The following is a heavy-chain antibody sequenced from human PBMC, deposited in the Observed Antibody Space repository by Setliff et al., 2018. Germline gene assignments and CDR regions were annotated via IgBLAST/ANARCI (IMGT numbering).Heavy chain of an antibody. V-gene: IGHV1-69*05. CDR1: GDTFRSYG. CDR2: TIPMFGTT. D-gene: IGHD2-2*01. CDR3: ARAPLMVVVPPDAHRFDP. Sequence: SVKVSCKASGDTFRSYGISWVRQAPGQGLEWMGGTIPMFGTTNYARKFQGRVTIITDESTSTAYMELSSLTSADTAVYYCARAPLMVVVPPDAHRFDPWGQGTLVTVSS. J-gene: IGHJ5*02.